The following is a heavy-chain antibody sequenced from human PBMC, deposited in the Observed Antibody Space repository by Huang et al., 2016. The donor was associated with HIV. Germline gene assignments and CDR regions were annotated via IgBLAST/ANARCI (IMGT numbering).Heavy chain of an antibody. Sequence: EVQLVQSGGGLVQPGKYLTLSCAGSGFKFDFYWISWVRQAPGKGLEWVTNIREDGGERHYVGPVKGRFTISRDNAKKSVYLQMDSLRVDDTAVYFCARGGSGYDYWGQGSLVTVSS. CDR2: IREDGGER. J-gene: IGHJ4*02. V-gene: IGHV3-7*01. CDR3: ARGGSGYDY. CDR1: GFKFDFYW. D-gene: IGHD5-12*01.